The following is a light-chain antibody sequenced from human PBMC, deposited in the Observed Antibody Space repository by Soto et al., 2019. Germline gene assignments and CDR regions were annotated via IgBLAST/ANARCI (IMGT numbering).Light chain of an antibody. CDR2: KVS. CDR3: RQGTQWPYT. CDR1: QSLVHSGGDTY. V-gene: IGKV2-30*02. J-gene: IGKJ5*01. Sequence: DVVMTQSPLSLPVTLGQPASISCRSSQSLVHSGGDTYLNWFQQRPGQSPRRLIYKVSNRDSGVPDRFSGSGSGTDFTLKISRVEAEDVAVYYCRQGTQWPYTFGQGTRLEIK.